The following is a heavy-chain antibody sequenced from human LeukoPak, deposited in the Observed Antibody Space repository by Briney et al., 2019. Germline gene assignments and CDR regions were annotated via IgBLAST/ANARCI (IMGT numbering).Heavy chain of an antibody. V-gene: IGHV1-24*01. Sequence: ASVKVSCKVSGYTLTELSMHWVRQAPGRGLEWMGGFDPEDGETIYAQKFQGRVTMTEDTSTDTAYMELSSLRSEDTAVYYCATEGCSSTSCYGGFDYWGQGTLVTVSS. J-gene: IGHJ4*02. CDR1: GYTLTELS. CDR3: ATEGCSSTSCYGGFDY. D-gene: IGHD2-2*01. CDR2: FDPEDGET.